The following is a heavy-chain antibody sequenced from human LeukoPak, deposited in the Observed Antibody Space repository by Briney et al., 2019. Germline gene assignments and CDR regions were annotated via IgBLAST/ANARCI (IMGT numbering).Heavy chain of an antibody. D-gene: IGHD4-23*01. CDR2: IYYSGST. V-gene: IGHV4-59*08. Sequence: SETLSLTCTVSGGSISSYYWSWIRQPPGKGLEWIGYIYYSGSTNYNPSLKSRVTISVDTSKNQFSLKLSSVTAADTAVYYCARHRGYSGYGDYGGNSGVFDYWGQGTLVTVSS. J-gene: IGHJ4*02. CDR1: GGSISSYY. CDR3: ARHRGYSGYGDYGGNSGVFDY.